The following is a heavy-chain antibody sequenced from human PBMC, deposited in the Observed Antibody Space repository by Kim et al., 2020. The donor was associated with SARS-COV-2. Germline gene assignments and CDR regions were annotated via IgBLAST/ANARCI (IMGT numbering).Heavy chain of an antibody. V-gene: IGHV1-69*01. Sequence: QKRQGRVTITADESTSTAYTELSSLRSEDTAVYYCARDAGEYSYGRNFDYWGQGTLVTVSS. CDR3: ARDAGEYSYGRNFDY. D-gene: IGHD5-18*01. J-gene: IGHJ4*02.